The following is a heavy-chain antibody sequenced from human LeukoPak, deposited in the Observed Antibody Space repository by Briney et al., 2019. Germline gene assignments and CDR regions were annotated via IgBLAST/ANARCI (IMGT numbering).Heavy chain of an antibody. V-gene: IGHV3-48*02. D-gene: IGHD1-26*01. Sequence: PGGSLRLSCAASGFTFSSYSMNWVRQAPGKGLEWVSSISSSSSTIYYADSVKGRFTISRDNAKNSLYLQMSSLRDEDTAVYYCARVGLVGAYDDYWGQGTLVTVSS. CDR3: ARVGLVGAYDDY. CDR1: GFTFSSYS. CDR2: ISSSSSTI. J-gene: IGHJ4*02.